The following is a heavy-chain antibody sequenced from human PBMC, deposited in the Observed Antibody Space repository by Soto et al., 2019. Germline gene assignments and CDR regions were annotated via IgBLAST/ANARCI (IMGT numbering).Heavy chain of an antibody. Sequence: SETLSLTCAVYGGSFSGYYWSWIRQPPGKGLEWIGEINHSGSTNYNPSLKSRVTISVDTSKNQLSLKLSSVTAADTAVYYCARGRYYDCWSGSPRWFDPWGQGTLVTVSS. D-gene: IGHD3-3*01. V-gene: IGHV4-34*01. CDR1: GGSFSGYY. CDR3: ARGRYYDCWSGSPRWFDP. CDR2: INHSGST. J-gene: IGHJ5*02.